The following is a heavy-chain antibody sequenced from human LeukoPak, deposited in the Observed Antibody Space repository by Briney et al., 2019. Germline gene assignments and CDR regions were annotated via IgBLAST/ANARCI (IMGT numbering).Heavy chain of an antibody. V-gene: IGHV3-11*01. J-gene: IGHJ5*01. CDR1: GFTFSDYY. CDR3: ARDKVEYATWFDS. Sequence: PGGSLRLSCAASGFTFSDYYMSWIRQAPGKGLEWVSYISSSGSTIYYADSVKGRFTISRDNAKNSLFLQMSRLRAEDTAVYYCARDKVEYATWFDSWGQGTLVTVSS. CDR2: ISSSGSTI. D-gene: IGHD2-8*02.